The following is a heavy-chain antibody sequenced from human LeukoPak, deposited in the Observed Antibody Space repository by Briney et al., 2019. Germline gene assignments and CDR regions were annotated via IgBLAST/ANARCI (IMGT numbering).Heavy chain of an antibody. CDR1: GGSISSYY. CDR3: ARGGSGPYPRLDY. J-gene: IGHJ4*02. D-gene: IGHD6-19*01. Sequence: SETLSPTCTVSGGSISSYYWSWIRQSPGKGLEWIGYIFYSGSTNYSPSLKSRVTISVDTSKNQFSLKLSSVTAADTAVYYCARGGSGPYPRLDYWGQGSLVTVSS. V-gene: IGHV4-59*01. CDR2: IFYSGST.